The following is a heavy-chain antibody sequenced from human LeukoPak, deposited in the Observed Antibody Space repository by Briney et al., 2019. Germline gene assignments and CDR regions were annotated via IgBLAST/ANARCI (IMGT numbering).Heavy chain of an antibody. J-gene: IGHJ2*01. CDR3: ARQDVYSYGQGWYFDL. V-gene: IGHV4-39*01. D-gene: IGHD5-18*01. CDR2: IYYSGST. CDR1: GGSISSSSYY. Sequence: SETLSLTCTVSGGSISSSSYYWGWIRQPPGKGLERIGSIYYSGSTYYNPSLKSRVTISVDTSKNQFSLKLSSVTAADTAVYYCARQDVYSYGQGWYFDLWGRGTLVTVSS.